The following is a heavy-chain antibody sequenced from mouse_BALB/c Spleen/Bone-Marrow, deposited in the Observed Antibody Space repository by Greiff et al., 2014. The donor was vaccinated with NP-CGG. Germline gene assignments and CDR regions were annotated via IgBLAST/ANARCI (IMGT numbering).Heavy chain of an antibody. CDR2: IDPYSGGT. CDR3: ARSWVNYFDY. CDR1: GHSFTGYN. V-gene: IGHV1-39*01. J-gene: IGHJ2*01. Sequence: VQLQQSGPELEKPGASVKISCKASGHSFTGYNMNWVKQSNGKSLEWIGNIDPYSGGTSYNQKFKGKATLTVDKSSSTAYMQLKSLTSEDSAVYYCARSWVNYFDYWGQGTTLTVSS. D-gene: IGHD2-1*01.